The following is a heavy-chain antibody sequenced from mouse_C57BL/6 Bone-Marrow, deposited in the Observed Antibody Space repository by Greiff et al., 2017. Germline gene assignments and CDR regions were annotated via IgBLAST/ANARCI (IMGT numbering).Heavy chain of an antibody. V-gene: IGHV14-4*01. CDR1: GFTIKDDY. J-gene: IGHJ2*01. CDR3: TPISSGY. Sequence: VQLQQSGAELVRPGASVKLSCTASGFTIKDDYMHWVKQRPEQGLEWIGWIDPENGDTEYASKFQGKATITADTSSNTAYLHLSSLTSEDTAVYYGTPISSGYWGQGTTLTVSS. CDR2: IDPENGDT.